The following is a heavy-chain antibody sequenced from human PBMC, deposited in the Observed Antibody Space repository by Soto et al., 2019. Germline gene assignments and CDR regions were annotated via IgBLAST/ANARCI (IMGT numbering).Heavy chain of an antibody. Sequence: SETLSLTCAVYGGSFSGYYWSWIRQPPGKGLEWIGEINHSGSTNYNPSLKSRVTISVDTSKNQFSLKLSSVTAADTAVYYCARKTDYSNYYFYYWGQGTLVTVSS. CDR3: ARKTDYSNYYFYY. CDR2: INHSGST. J-gene: IGHJ4*02. CDR1: GGSFSGYY. V-gene: IGHV4-34*01. D-gene: IGHD4-4*01.